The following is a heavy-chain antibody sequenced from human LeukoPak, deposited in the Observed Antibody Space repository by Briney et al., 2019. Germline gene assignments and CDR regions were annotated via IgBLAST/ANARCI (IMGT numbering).Heavy chain of an antibody. Sequence: ASVKVSCKASGYTFTSYGISWVRQAPGQGLEWMGWISAYNGNTNYAQKLQGRVTMTTDTSTSTAYMELRSLRSDDTAVYYCARERWNYYDSSGPGGYWGQGTLVTVSS. V-gene: IGHV1-18*01. CDR3: ARERWNYYDSSGPGGY. CDR2: ISAYNGNT. J-gene: IGHJ4*02. CDR1: GYTFTSYG. D-gene: IGHD3-22*01.